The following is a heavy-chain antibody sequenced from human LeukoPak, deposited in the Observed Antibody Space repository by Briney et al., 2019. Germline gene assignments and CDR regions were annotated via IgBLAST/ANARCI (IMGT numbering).Heavy chain of an antibody. Sequence: PSETLSLTCTVSGGSISSYYWSWIRQPPGKGLEWIGYIYYSGSTNYNPSLKSRVTISVDTSKNQFSLKLSSVTAADTAVYYCAREALLGTKDLDYWGQGTLVTVSS. J-gene: IGHJ4*02. CDR2: IYYSGST. CDR1: GGSISSYY. D-gene: IGHD7-27*01. CDR3: AREALLGTKDLDY. V-gene: IGHV4-59*12.